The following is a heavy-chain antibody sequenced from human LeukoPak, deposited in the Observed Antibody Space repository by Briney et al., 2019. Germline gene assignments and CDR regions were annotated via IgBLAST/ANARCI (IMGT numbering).Heavy chain of an antibody. CDR3: ARIKSPYCSSTSCNQGGFDI. CDR1: GGSISSYY. J-gene: IGHJ3*02. V-gene: IGHV4-4*07. D-gene: IGHD2-2*01. Sequence: SETLSLTCTVSGGSISSYYWSWIRQPAGKGLEWIGRIYTSGSTNYNPSLKSRVTMSVDTSKNQFSLKLSSVTAADTAVYYCARIKSPYCSSTSCNQGGFDIWGQGTMVTVSS. CDR2: IYTSGST.